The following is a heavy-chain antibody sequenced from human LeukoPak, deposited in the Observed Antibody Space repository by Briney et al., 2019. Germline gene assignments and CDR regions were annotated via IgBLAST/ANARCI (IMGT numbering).Heavy chain of an antibody. CDR3: AKDRSGINDIGDGDFDY. V-gene: IGHV3-23*01. J-gene: IGHJ4*02. Sequence: GGSLRLSCAASGFIFSSCALRWVRQAPGEGLEWVSSISGSGGSTYYADSVKGRFTISRDNSKNTVYLQMNSLRAEDTAVYYTAKDRSGINDIGDGDFDYWGQGTLVTVSS. CDR1: GFIFSSCA. D-gene: IGHD2-8*01. CDR2: ISGSGGST.